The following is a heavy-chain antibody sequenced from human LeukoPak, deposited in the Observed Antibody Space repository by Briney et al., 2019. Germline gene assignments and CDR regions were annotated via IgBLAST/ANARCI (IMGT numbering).Heavy chain of an antibody. J-gene: IGHJ3*02. CDR3: ARDKAPPITIFGVVPDAFDI. V-gene: IGHV3-7*01. CDR2: IKQDGSEK. Sequence: PGGSLRLSCAASGFTFSSYWMSWVRQAPGKGLEWVANIKQDGSEKYYVDSVKGRFTISKDNAKNSLYLQMNSLRAEDTAVYYCARDKAPPITIFGVVPDAFDIWGQGTMVTVSS. CDR1: GFTFSSYW. D-gene: IGHD3-3*01.